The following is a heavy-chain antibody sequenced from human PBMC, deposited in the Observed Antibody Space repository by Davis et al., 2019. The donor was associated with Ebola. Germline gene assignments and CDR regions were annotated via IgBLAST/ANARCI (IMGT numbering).Heavy chain of an antibody. D-gene: IGHD1-1*01. V-gene: IGHV4-34*01. CDR3: ARAQFPTTSDH. CDR2: IYHSGST. J-gene: IGHJ4*02. CDR1: GGSFSGYY. Sequence: MPSETLSLTCAVYGGSFSGYYWSWIRQPPGKRLEWIGSIYHSGSTNYNPSLKSRVTISVDTSKNQFSLKLSSVTAADTAVYYCARAQFPTTSDHWGQGTLVTVSS.